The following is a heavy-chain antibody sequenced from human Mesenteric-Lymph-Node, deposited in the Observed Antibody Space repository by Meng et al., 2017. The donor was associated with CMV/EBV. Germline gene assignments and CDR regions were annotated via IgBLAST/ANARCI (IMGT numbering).Heavy chain of an antibody. CDR2: INPNSGGT. Sequence: ASVKVSCKASGYTFTGYYMHWVRQAPGQGLEWMGWINPNSGGTNYAQKFQGRVTMTRDTSISTAYMELSRLRSEDTAVYYCARMSDSVGTSNSYYYYYGMDVWGQGTTVTVSS. D-gene: IGHD4-23*01. CDR1: GYTFTGYY. V-gene: IGHV1-2*02. J-gene: IGHJ6*02. CDR3: ARMSDSVGTSNSYYYYYGMDV.